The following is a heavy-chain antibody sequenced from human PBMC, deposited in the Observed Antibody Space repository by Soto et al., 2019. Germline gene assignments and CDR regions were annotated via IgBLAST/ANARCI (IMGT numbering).Heavy chain of an antibody. CDR2: MNPNSGNT. CDR1: GYTFTSYD. V-gene: IGHV1-8*01. Sequence: ASVKVSCKASGYTFTSYDINWVRQATGQGLEWMGWMNPNSGNTGYAQKFQGRVTMTRNTSISTAYMELSSLRSEDTAVYYCARERGMTDYYGTGSYYPTDYYYMDVWGKGTTVTVSS. CDR3: ARERGMTDYYGTGSYYPTDYYYMDV. D-gene: IGHD3-10*01. J-gene: IGHJ6*03.